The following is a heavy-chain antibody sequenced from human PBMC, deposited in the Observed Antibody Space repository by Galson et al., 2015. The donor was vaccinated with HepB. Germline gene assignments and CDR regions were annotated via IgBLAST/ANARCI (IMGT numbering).Heavy chain of an antibody. CDR2: IYYNGYT. Sequence: LSLTCTVSGGAIGSGAYYWSWIRQPPGKGLEWIGYIYYNGYTYSSPSHQSRVTISLDTSENQLSLKLGSVTAADTAVYYCARGAAGDAYQFEYWGQGTLVTVSS. J-gene: IGHJ4*02. CDR3: ARGAAGDAYQFEY. V-gene: IGHV4-31*03. D-gene: IGHD7-27*01. CDR1: GGAIGSGAYY.